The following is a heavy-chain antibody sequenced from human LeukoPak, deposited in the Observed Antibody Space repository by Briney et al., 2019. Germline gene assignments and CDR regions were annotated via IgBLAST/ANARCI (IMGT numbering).Heavy chain of an antibody. V-gene: IGHV4-61*02. Sequence: PSETLSLTCTVSGGSINSGSHYWTWIRQPAGKGLEYIGRVYSSGSTDSNPSLRSRLTMSVDMSKNQLSLKLSSVTAADTAVYYCARLARFGELLPYFYYMDVWGKETTVTVSS. CDR3: ARLARFGELLPYFYYMDV. J-gene: IGHJ6*03. CDR1: GGSINSGSHY. D-gene: IGHD3-10*01. CDR2: VYSSGST.